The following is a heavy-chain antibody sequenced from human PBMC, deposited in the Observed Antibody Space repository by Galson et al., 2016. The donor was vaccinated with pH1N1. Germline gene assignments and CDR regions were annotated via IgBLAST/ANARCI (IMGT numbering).Heavy chain of an antibody. CDR3: ARDNLRGSGSPDASDV. CDR1: GFTFSSYA. Sequence: LRLSCAASGFTFSSYAMSWVRQAPGKGLEWVSAISGSGGYTYFADSVQGRFTISRDNSKNTLSLQMNTLRAEDTAVYYCARDNLRGSGSPDASDVWGQGTMVTVSS. CDR2: ISGSGGYT. J-gene: IGHJ3*01. D-gene: IGHD3-10*02. V-gene: IGHV3-23*01.